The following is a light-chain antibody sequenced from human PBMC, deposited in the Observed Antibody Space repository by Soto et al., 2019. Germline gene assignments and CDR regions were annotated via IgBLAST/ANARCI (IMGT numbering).Light chain of an antibody. CDR1: QSIRNW. CDR3: LHYDSYPWT. V-gene: IGKV1-5*01. J-gene: IGKJ1*01. CDR2: ESS. Sequence: DIQMTQSPSILSASVGDRVTITCRASQSIRNWLAWYQQKPGKVPKDLIYESSTLQSGAPSRFSGSGAGTEFTLTIDSLQPDDFGTYYCLHYDSYPWTFGPGTKVEV.